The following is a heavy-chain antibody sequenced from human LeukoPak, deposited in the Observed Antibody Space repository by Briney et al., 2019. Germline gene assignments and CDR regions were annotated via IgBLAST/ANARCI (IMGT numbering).Heavy chain of an antibody. V-gene: IGHV4-39*01. CDR2: IYNKVST. CDR1: GGSMPSNTYY. Sequence: SETLSLTCAVSGGSMPSNTYYWGWVRQSPEKGLEWTGSIYNKVSTHYNPSLKSRVTMSVDTSRSQFSLKLTSMTAADTAIYYCARNSSSSYFDTWGQGILVTVSS. D-gene: IGHD6-6*01. J-gene: IGHJ4*02. CDR3: ARNSSSSYFDT.